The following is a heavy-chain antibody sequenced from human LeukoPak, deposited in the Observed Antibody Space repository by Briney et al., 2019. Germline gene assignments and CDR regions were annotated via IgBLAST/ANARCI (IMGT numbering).Heavy chain of an antibody. D-gene: IGHD3-22*01. Sequence: ASVKVSCKASGYTFTSYYMHWVRQAPGQGLEWMGIINPSGGSTSYAQKFQGRVTITRDTSTSTVYMELSSLRSEDTAVYYCARDYYDSSGYPTGFDYWGQGTLVTVSS. V-gene: IGHV1-46*01. J-gene: IGHJ4*02. CDR3: ARDYYDSSGYPTGFDY. CDR2: INPSGGST. CDR1: GYTFTSYY.